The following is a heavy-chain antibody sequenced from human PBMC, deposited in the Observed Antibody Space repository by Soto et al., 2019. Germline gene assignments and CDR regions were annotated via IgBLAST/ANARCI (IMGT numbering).Heavy chain of an antibody. CDR3: ARAVECSSTSCYGGDYYYGMDV. V-gene: IGHV1-2*04. CDR1: GYTFTGYY. CDR2: INPNSGGT. J-gene: IGHJ6*02. D-gene: IGHD2-2*01. Sequence: ASVKVSCKASGYTFTGYYMHWVRQAPGQGLEWMGWINPNSGGTNYAQKFQGWVTMTRDTSISTAYMELSRLRSDDTAVYYCARAVECSSTSCYGGDYYYGMDVWGQGTTVTVSS.